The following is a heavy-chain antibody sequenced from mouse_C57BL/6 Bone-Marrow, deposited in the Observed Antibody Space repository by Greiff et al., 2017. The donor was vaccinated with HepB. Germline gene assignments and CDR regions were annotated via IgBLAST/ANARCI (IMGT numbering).Heavy chain of an antibody. CDR3: AFSYY. CDR2: ISYDGSN. V-gene: IGHV3-6*01. Sequence: DVQLQESGPGLVKPSQSLSLTCSVTGYSITSGYYWNWIRQFPGNKLEWMGYISYDGSNNYNPSLKNRISITRDTSKNQFFLKLNSVTTEDTATYYCAFSYYWGQGTTLTVSS. CDR1: GYSITSGYY. J-gene: IGHJ2*01.